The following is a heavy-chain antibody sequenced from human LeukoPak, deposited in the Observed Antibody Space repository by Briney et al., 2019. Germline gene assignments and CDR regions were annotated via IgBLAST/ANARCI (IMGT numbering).Heavy chain of an antibody. CDR3: ARAPRRYYYDSSGYPDY. CDR2: IYHSGST. Sequence: SETLSLTCTVSGYSISSGYYWGWIRQPPGKGLEWIGGIYHSGSTYYNPSLKSRVTISVDTSKNQFSLKLSSVTAADTAVYYCARAPRRYYYDSSGYPDYWGQGTLVTVSS. D-gene: IGHD3-22*01. J-gene: IGHJ4*02. CDR1: GYSISSGYY. V-gene: IGHV4-38-2*02.